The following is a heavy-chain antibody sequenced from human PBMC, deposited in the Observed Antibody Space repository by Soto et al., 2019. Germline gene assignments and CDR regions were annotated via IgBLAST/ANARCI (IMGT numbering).Heavy chain of an antibody. CDR2: IYPGDSDI. D-gene: IGHD3-10*01. CDR3: ARQDGSGPFDY. J-gene: IGHJ4*02. CDR1: GGTFSSYA. V-gene: IGHV5-51*01. Sequence: KVSCKASGGTFSSYAISWVRQVPGKGLEWMGNIYPGDSDIKYSPSLDGQVTISADKSSSTAFLEWRSLRASDSATYYCARQDGSGPFDYWGQGTRVTVSS.